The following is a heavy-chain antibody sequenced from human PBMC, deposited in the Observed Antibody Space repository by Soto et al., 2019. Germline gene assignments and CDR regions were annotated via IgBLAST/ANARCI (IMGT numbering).Heavy chain of an antibody. CDR1: GFTFSSYW. Sequence: GGSLRLSCAASGFTFSSYWMHWVRQAPGKGLVWVSRINSDGSTTGYADSVKGRFTISRDNSKNTVYLQMNSLRAEDTAVYYCAKIESRFFYDSTGYYPFDYWGQRTPVTVSS. CDR2: INSDGSTT. J-gene: IGHJ4*02. V-gene: IGHV3-74*01. D-gene: IGHD3-22*01. CDR3: AKIESRFFYDSTGYYPFDY.